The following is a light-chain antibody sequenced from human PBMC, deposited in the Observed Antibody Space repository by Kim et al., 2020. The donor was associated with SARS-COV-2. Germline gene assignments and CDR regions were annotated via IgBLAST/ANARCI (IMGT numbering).Light chain of an antibody. CDR1: SSDVGGYNY. CDR3: GSYVGNNNFV. J-gene: IGLJ1*01. Sequence: GMSVTISSTGTSSDVGGYNYVSWYQHHPGKAPKLMIYEVTKRPSGVPDRFSGSKSGNTASLTVSGLQAEDEADYYCGSYVGNNNFVFGTGTKVTVL. CDR2: EVT. V-gene: IGLV2-8*01.